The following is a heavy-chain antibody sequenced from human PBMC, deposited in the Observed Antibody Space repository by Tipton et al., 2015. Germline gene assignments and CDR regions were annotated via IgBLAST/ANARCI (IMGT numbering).Heavy chain of an antibody. V-gene: IGHV4-59*12. J-gene: IGHJ4*02. D-gene: IGHD3-22*01. CDR1: GDSISSYY. Sequence: TLSLTCTVSGDSISSYYWSWIRQPPGKGLEWIGHIYDSGSTNYNPSLKSRVTISVDTSKNQFSLHLSSVTAADTAVYYCAREVWYNDSTGYDYWGQGTLVTVSS. CDR3: AREVWYNDSTGYDY. CDR2: IYDSGST.